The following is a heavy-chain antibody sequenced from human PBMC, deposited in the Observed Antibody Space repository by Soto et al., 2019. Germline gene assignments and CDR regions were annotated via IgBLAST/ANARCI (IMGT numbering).Heavy chain of an antibody. V-gene: IGHV3-30*18. J-gene: IGHJ6*03. CDR2: ISYDGSNK. D-gene: IGHD4-4*01. CDR1: GFTFSSYG. Sequence: GGSLRLSCAASGFTFSSYGMHWVRQAPGKGLEWVAVISYDGSNKYYADSVKGRFTISRDNSKNTLYLQMNSLRAEDTAVYYCAKSCYSNYYYYYYYMDVWGKGTTVTVSS. CDR3: AKSCYSNYYYYYYYMDV.